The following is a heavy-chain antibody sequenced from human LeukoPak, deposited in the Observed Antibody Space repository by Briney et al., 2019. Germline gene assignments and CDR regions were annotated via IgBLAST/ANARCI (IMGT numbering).Heavy chain of an antibody. V-gene: IGHV3-23*01. J-gene: IGHJ4*02. CDR1: GFTFSSSA. CDR2: ISGSGSGGST. CDR3: AKSGYNRFDY. D-gene: IGHD5-24*01. Sequence: GGSLRLSCAASGFTFSSSAMSWVRQAPGKGLEWVSSISGSGSGGSTYFADSVKGRFTISRDNSKNTLYLQMNSLRAEDTAVYYCAKSGYNRFDYWGQGTLVTVSS.